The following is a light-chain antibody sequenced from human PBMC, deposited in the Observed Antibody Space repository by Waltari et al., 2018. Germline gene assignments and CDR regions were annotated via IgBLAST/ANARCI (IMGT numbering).Light chain of an antibody. CDR3: QQCESYSPYT. J-gene: IGKJ2*01. V-gene: IGKV1-5*03. CDR2: KAS. Sequence: DVQMTQSPSTLSASVGDRVSITCRASHSISNCLAWYQQKPGKAPNVLIYKASTLESGVPSRCSGSGSGTEFTLTISSLQPDDSATYYCQQCESYSPYTFGQGTKLEIK. CDR1: HSISNC.